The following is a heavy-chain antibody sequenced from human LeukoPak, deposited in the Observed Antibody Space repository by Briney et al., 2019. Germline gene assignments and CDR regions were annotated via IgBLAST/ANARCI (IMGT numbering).Heavy chain of an antibody. D-gene: IGHD5/OR15-5a*01. CDR3: ATSTVAFDI. CDR1: GYTFTGYY. J-gene: IGHJ3*02. Sequence: ASVKVSCKASGYTFTGYYMHWVRQAPGKGLEWMGGFDPEDGETIYAQKFQGRVTMTEDTSTDTAYMELSSLRSEDTAVYYCATSTVAFDIWGQGTMVTVSS. V-gene: IGHV1-24*01. CDR2: FDPEDGET.